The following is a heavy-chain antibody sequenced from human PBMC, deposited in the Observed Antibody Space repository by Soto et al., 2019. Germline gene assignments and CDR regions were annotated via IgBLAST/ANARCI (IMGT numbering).Heavy chain of an antibody. J-gene: IGHJ5*02. Sequence: EVQLLESGGGLVQPGGSLRLSCAASGFTFSSYAMSWVRQAPGKGLEWVSAISGSGGSTYYADSVKGRFTISRDNSKNTLYLQMNSLRAEDTAVYYCAKDGGGGDDYGSGSFTPRPTWGQGTLVTVSS. CDR2: ISGSGGST. CDR1: GFTFSSYA. D-gene: IGHD3-10*01. V-gene: IGHV3-23*01. CDR3: AKDGGGGDDYGSGSFTPRPT.